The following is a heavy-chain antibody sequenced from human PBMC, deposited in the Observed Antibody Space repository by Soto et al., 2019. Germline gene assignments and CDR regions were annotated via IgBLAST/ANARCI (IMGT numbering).Heavy chain of an antibody. CDR1: GGSISSSNW. V-gene: IGHV4-4*02. D-gene: IGHD2-21*01. J-gene: IGHJ4*02. CDR2: IYHSGNT. CDR3: ARRCGEGRVDY. Sequence: SETLSLTCAVSGGSISSSNWWSWVRQPPGKGLEWIGEIYHSGNTNYNPSLKSRVTMAVDKSRNQFSLKLSSVTAADTAVYYCARRCGEGRVDYWGQGTLVTVSS.